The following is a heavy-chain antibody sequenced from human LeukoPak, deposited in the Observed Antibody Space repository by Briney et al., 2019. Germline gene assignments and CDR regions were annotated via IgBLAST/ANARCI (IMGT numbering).Heavy chain of an antibody. D-gene: IGHD1-1*01. Sequence: ASVKVSCKASGYTFTIYYMHWVRQAPGQGLEWMGWINPNSGGTNYAQKFQGRVTMTRDTSISTAYMELSRLRSDDTAVYYCARVLERRGWFDPWGQGTLVTVSS. CDR1: GYTFTIYY. V-gene: IGHV1-2*02. J-gene: IGHJ5*02. CDR3: ARVLERRGWFDP. CDR2: INPNSGGT.